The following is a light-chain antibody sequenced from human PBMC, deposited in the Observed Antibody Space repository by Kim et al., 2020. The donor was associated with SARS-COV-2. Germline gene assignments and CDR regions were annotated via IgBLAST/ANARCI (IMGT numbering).Light chain of an antibody. V-gene: IGLV3-21*04. J-gene: IGLJ2*01. CDR3: QVWDSSSDQRE. CDR1: NIGSKT. Sequence: SYELTQPPSVSVAPGKTARITCGGDNIGSKTVHWYQQKAGQAPVLAIYYHGDRPSGIPERFSGFNSGNTATLTIIRVEAGDEADYYCQVWDSSSDQREFG. CDR2: YHG.